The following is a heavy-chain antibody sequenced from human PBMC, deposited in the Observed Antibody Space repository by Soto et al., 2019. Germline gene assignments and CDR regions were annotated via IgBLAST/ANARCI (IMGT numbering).Heavy chain of an antibody. J-gene: IGHJ3*01. CDR3: ARGDRGAFDL. CDR1: GFTFSYYW. CDR2: IHSDGSST. D-gene: IGHD1-26*01. Sequence: EVQLVESGGGLVQPGESLRLSCAASGFTFSYYWMHWVRQAPGKGLVWVSRIHSDGSSTTYADSVKGRFTISRDNARNRLYLQMNSLRAEDTAVYYCARGDRGAFDLWGQGKVVTVSS. V-gene: IGHV3-74*01.